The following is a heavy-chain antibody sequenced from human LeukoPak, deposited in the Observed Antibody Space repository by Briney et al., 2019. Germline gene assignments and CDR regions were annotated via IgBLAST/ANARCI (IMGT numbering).Heavy chain of an antibody. D-gene: IGHD5-24*01. V-gene: IGHV3-30*02. J-gene: IGHJ6*03. CDR1: GFTFSSYG. CDR3: AKVEGRYCYYYMDV. Sequence: GGSLRLSCAASGFTFSSYGMHWVRQAPGKGLEWVAFIRYDGSNKYYADSVKGRFTISRDNSKNTLYLQMNSLRAEDTAVYYCAKVEGRYCYYYMDVWGKGTTVTVSS. CDR2: IRYDGSNK.